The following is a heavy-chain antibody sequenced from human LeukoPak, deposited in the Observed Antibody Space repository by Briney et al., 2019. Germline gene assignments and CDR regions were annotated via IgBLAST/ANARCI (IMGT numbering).Heavy chain of an antibody. J-gene: IGHJ4*02. CDR2: ISAYNGNT. CDR3: ARVTPGGYEGFDWLENFDY. CDR1: GYTFTSYG. D-gene: IGHD3-9*01. Sequence: ASVKVSCKASGYTFTSYGISWVRQAPGQGLEWMGWISAYNGNTNYAKKLQGRVTMTTDTSTSTAYMELRSLRSDDTAVYYCARVTPGGYEGFDWLENFDYWGQGTLVTVSS. V-gene: IGHV1-18*04.